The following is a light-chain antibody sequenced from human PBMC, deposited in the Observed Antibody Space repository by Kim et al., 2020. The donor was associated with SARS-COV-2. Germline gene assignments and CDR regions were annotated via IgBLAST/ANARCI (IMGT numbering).Light chain of an antibody. CDR3: QQYENWIT. CDR1: QGVKSA. Sequence: SMSPGERATLSGRASQGVKSALAWYQQKPGQAPRLLIYGASTRATGVPARFSGSGSGTDFTLTISSLQSEDFAIYYCQQYENWITFGQGTRLEVK. V-gene: IGKV3-15*01. CDR2: GAS. J-gene: IGKJ5*01.